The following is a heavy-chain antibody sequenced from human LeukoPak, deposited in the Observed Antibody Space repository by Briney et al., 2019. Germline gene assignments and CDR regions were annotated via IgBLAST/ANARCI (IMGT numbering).Heavy chain of an antibody. Sequence: ASVKVSCKASGYTFTSYYMHWVRQAPGQGLEWMGIINPSGGSTSYAQKFQGRVTMTRDTSTGTVYMELSSLRSEDTAVYYCARALSTYINYYYYYGMDVWGQGTTVTVSS. CDR2: INPSGGST. CDR3: ARALSTYINYYYYYGMDV. D-gene: IGHD1-1*01. J-gene: IGHJ6*02. CDR1: GYTFTSYY. V-gene: IGHV1-46*01.